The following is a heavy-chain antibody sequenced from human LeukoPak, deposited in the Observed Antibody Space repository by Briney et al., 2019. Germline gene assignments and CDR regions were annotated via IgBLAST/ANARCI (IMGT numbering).Heavy chain of an antibody. V-gene: IGHV3-66*01. Sequence: GGSLRLSCAASGFTFDDYGMSWVRQAPGKGLEWVSIIYSGGSTYYADSVKGRFTISRDNSKNTLYLQMNNLRAEDTALYYCAYDNDYWGQGTLVTVSS. CDR2: IYSGGST. D-gene: IGHD3-22*01. CDR1: GFTFDDYG. J-gene: IGHJ4*02. CDR3: AYDNDY.